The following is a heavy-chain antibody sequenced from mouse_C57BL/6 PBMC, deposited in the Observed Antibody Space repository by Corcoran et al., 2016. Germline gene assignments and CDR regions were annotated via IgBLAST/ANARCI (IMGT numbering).Heavy chain of an antibody. V-gene: IGHV1-26*01. CDR3: ARQGSSYVDV. Sequence: EVQLQQSGPALVKPGASVKISCKASGYTFTDYYMNWVKQSHGKSLEWIGDINPNNGGTSYNQKFKGKATLTVDKSSSTAYMELRSLTSEDSAVYYCARQGSSYVDVWGTGTTVTVSS. D-gene: IGHD1-1*01. J-gene: IGHJ1*03. CDR1: GYTFTDYY. CDR2: INPNNGGT.